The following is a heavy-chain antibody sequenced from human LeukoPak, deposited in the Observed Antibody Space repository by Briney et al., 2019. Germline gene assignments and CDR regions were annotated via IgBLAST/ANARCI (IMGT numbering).Heavy chain of an antibody. V-gene: IGHV4-38-2*02. CDR1: GYSISSGYY. CDR3: ASTGYSSSWYEGQIDY. Sequence: SETLSLTCTVSGYSISSGYYWGWIRQPPGKGLEWIGSIYHSGSTYYNPSLKSRVTISVDTSKNQFSLKLSSVTAADTAVYYCASTGYSSSWYEGQIDYWGQGTLVTVSS. J-gene: IGHJ4*02. D-gene: IGHD6-13*01. CDR2: IYHSGST.